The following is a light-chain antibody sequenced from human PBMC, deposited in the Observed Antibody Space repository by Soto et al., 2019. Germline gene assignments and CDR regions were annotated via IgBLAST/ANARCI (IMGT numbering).Light chain of an antibody. CDR3: NSYVDGDTWV. V-gene: IGLV2-8*01. Sequence: QSALTQPPSASGSPGQSVTISCTGTSSDVGGYDFVSWYQHHPGKAPKLMIYEVSKRPSGVPDRFSGSKSGNTASLTVSGLQAEDEADYYCNSYVDGDTWVFGGGTKLTVL. CDR2: EVS. CDR1: SSDVGGYDF. J-gene: IGLJ3*02.